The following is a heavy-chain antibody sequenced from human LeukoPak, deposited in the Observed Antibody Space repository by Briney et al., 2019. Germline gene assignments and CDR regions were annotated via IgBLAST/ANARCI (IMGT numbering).Heavy chain of an antibody. CDR3: ARATESGYYGDY. J-gene: IGHJ4*02. V-gene: IGHV4-59*01. CDR1: GGSISSYY. Sequence: PSETLSLTCTVSGGSISSYYWSWIRQPPGKGLEWIGYIYYSGSTNYNPSLKSRVTISVDTSKNQFSLKLSSVTAADTAVYYCARATESGYYGDYWGQGTLVTVSS. D-gene: IGHD3-22*01. CDR2: IYYSGST.